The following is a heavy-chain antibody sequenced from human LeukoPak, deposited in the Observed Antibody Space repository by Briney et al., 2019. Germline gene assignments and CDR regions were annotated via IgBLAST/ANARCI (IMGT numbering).Heavy chain of an antibody. Sequence: GGSLRLSSAAFGFIVRGNHINWVRQAPGKGLEWVSITYSGDTTYYADSVKGRFIISRDDSKNTLSLQMNDLRVEDTAVYYCARESPDSRNLDSWGRGALVTVSS. CDR1: GFIVRGNH. CDR3: ARESPDSRNLDS. CDR2: TYSGDTT. V-gene: IGHV3-66*01. J-gene: IGHJ4*02. D-gene: IGHD1-14*01.